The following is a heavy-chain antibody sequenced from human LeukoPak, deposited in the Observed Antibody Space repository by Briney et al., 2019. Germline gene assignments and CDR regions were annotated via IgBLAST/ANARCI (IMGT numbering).Heavy chain of an antibody. Sequence: GGSLRLSCAASGFTFSSYAMSWVRQAPGKGLEWVSAISGSGGSTYYADSVKGRFTISRDNSKNTLYLQMNSLRAEDTAVYYCAKARPGLWLGEPPYFDYWGQGTLVTVSS. D-gene: IGHD3-10*01. CDR3: AKARPGLWLGEPPYFDY. CDR2: ISGSGGST. J-gene: IGHJ4*02. CDR1: GFTFSSYA. V-gene: IGHV3-23*01.